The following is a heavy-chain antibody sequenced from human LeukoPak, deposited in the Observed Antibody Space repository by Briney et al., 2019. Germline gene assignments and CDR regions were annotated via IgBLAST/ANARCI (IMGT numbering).Heavy chain of an antibody. CDR2: MNPNSGNT. CDR3: ASYLPGIAAAGPSDAFDI. V-gene: IGHV1-8*03. Sequence: ASVKVSCKASGYTFTGYDINWVRQATGQGLEWMGWMNPNSGNTGYAQKFQGRVTITRNTSISTAYMELSSLRSEDTAVYYCASYLPGIAAAGPSDAFDIWGQGTMVTVSS. CDR1: GYTFTGYD. D-gene: IGHD6-13*01. J-gene: IGHJ3*02.